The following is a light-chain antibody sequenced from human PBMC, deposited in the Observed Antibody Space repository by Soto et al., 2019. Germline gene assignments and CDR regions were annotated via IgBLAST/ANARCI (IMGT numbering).Light chain of an antibody. CDR3: QQYDSTIWT. CDR1: QSVGSSY. Sequence: ENVLTQSPGTLSLSPGERATLSCRASQSVGSSYLAWYQQKPGQAPRLHIYSTSSRATDIPDRFSGSGSGTDFTLTIIRLEPEDFAVYYCQQYDSTIWTFGQGTKVEIK. J-gene: IGKJ1*01. CDR2: STS. V-gene: IGKV3-20*01.